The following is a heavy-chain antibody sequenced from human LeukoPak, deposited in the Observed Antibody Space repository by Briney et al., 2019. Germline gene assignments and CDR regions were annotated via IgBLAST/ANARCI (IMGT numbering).Heavy chain of an antibody. Sequence: PSETLSLTCAVYGGSFSGYYWSWIRQPPGKGLEWIGEINHSGSTNYNPSLKSRVTISVDTSKNQFSLKLSSVTAADTAVYYCARRYYYGSGSYHFDYWGQGTLVTVSS. CDR2: INHSGST. J-gene: IGHJ4*02. CDR3: ARRYYYGSGSYHFDY. V-gene: IGHV4-34*01. CDR1: GGSFSGYY. D-gene: IGHD3-10*01.